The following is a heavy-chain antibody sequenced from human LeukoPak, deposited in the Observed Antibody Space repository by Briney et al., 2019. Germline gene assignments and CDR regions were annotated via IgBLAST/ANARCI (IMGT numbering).Heavy chain of an antibody. CDR2: ISYDGSIK. J-gene: IGHJ4*02. CDR3: AKDRGIFGPRTLDY. D-gene: IGHD3/OR15-3a*01. V-gene: IGHV3-30*18. Sequence: GGSLRLSCAASGFTFSTFGMHWVRQAPGKGLDWVALISYDGSIKYYADSVKGRFTISRDNSKNTLYLQMNSLRAEDTAVYYCAKDRGIFGPRTLDYWGQGTLVTVSS. CDR1: GFTFSTFG.